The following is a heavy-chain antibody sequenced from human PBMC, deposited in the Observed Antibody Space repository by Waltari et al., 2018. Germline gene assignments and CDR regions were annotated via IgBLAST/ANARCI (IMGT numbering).Heavy chain of an antibody. CDR3: AMNGYYCIDF. CDR1: GGYISSHDW. V-gene: IGHV4-4*02. D-gene: IGHD3-22*01. Sequence: QVQLQESGPGLVEPSGTLSLTCAVSGGYISSHDWWSWVRQPPGKGLEWIAEIHHTGNTNYNPSLKSRVTISLDTSKNQFSLKLTSLTAADTAIYYCAMNGYYCIDFWGQGTLVTVSS. CDR2: IHHTGNT. J-gene: IGHJ4*02.